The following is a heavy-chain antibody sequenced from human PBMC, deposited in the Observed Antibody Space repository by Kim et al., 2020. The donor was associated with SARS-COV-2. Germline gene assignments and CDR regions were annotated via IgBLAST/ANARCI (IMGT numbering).Heavy chain of an antibody. CDR2: IYYSGST. D-gene: IGHD3-22*01. V-gene: IGHV4-59*13. Sequence: SETLSLTCTVSGGSISSYYWSWIRQPPGKGLEWIGYIYYSGSTNYNPSLKSRVTISVDTSKNQFSLQLSSVTAADTAVYYCARVSGSSGYQHLYYYYYGMDVWGPGTTVTVSS. J-gene: IGHJ6*02. CDR3: ARVSGSSGYQHLYYYYYGMDV. CDR1: GGSISSYY.